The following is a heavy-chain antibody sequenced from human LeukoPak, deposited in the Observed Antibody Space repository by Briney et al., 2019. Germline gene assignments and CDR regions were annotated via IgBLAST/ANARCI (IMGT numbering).Heavy chain of an antibody. D-gene: IGHD6-6*01. V-gene: IGHV3-23*01. CDR1: GFTFSSYA. Sequence: GGSLRLSCAASGFTFSSYAMSWVRQAPGKGLEWVSTISGSGGSTYYADSVKGRFTVSRDNSKNTLYLQMNSLRAEDTAVYYCAKGDSYSSSFDYWGQGTLVTVSS. J-gene: IGHJ4*02. CDR2: ISGSGGST. CDR3: AKGDSYSSSFDY.